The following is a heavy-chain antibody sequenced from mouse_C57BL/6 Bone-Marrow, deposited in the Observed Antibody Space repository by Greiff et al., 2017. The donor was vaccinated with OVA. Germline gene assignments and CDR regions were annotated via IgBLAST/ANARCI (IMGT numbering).Heavy chain of an antibody. V-gene: IGHV1-69*01. Sequence: QVQLQQPGAELVMPGASVKLSCKASGYTFTSYWMHWVKQRPGQGLEWIGEIDPSDSYTNYNQKFKGKSTLTVDKSASTAYMQLSSLTSDDSAVYYCAREGIYYYGSSPWYYWGQGTSVTVSS. CDR1: GYTFTSYW. CDR3: AREGIYYYGSSPWYY. J-gene: IGHJ4*01. D-gene: IGHD1-1*01. CDR2: IDPSDSYT.